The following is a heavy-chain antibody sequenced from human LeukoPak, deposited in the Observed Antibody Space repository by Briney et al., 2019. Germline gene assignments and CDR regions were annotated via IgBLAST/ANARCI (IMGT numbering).Heavy chain of an antibody. CDR2: IKPDGSAK. Sequence: GGSLRLSCAASGFTFSSSWMSWVRQAPGKGLEWVANIKPDGSAKNYVAFVQGRFPISRYNTKNSVYLQMSSLRVEDTAVYFCARDVAYNAFDYWGQGTLVTVSS. CDR3: ARDVAYNAFDY. D-gene: IGHD1-14*01. J-gene: IGHJ4*02. CDR1: GFTFSSSW. V-gene: IGHV3-7*01.